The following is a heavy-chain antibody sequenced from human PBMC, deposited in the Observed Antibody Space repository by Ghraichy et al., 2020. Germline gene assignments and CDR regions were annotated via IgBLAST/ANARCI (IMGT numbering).Heavy chain of an antibody. J-gene: IGHJ6*02. D-gene: IGHD5-18*01. CDR2: LRFDGFSR. CDR3: ANIGDTALSTAV. Sequence: GGSLRLSCAASGYSLSSNGMHWVRQAPGKGLEWVAFLRFDGFSRYYSDSVNGRFTISGDNSKNMVNLQMNSLKTEDTAVYYCANIGDTALSTAVWGPMTTVIVSS. V-gene: IGHV3-30*02. CDR1: GYSLSSNG.